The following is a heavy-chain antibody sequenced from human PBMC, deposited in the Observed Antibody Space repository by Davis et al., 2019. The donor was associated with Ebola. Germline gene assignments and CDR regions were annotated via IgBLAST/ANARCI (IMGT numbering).Heavy chain of an antibody. CDR1: GYDFSSYW. CDR3: ASLRRTITGMDDGFDV. D-gene: IGHD1-20*01. V-gene: IGHV5-51*01. CDR2: IYPGDSDT. Sequence: GGSLRLSCKGSGYDFSSYWIGWVRQMPGKGLEWMGIIYPGDSDTRYSPSFQGQVTISADKSISTASLQWSSLKASDSAMYYCASLRRTITGMDDGFDVWGQGTMVTVSS. J-gene: IGHJ3*01.